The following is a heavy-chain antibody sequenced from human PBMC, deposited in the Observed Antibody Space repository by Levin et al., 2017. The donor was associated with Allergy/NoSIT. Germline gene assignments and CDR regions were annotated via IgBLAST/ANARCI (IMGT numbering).Heavy chain of an antibody. Sequence: ASVKVSCKASGYTFTGYYMHWVRQAPGQGLEWMGWINPNSGGTNYAQKFQGRVTMTRDTSISTAYMELSRLRSDDTAVYYCAGIAAAGLQDFDYWGQGTLVTVSS. J-gene: IGHJ4*02. CDR1: GYTFTGYY. CDR3: AGIAAAGLQDFDY. V-gene: IGHV1-2*02. CDR2: INPNSGGT. D-gene: IGHD6-13*01.